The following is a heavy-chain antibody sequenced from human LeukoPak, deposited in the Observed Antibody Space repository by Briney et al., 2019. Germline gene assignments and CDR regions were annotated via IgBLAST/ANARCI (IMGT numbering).Heavy chain of an antibody. D-gene: IGHD6-19*01. CDR3: ARDRYSSGWQPSYYYYYYGMDV. CDR1: GFTFSSYE. V-gene: IGHV3-48*03. Sequence: GGSLRLSCAASGFTFSSYEVNWVRQAPGKGLEWVSYISSSGSTIYYADSVKGRFTISRDNAKNSLYLQMNSLRAEDTAVYYCARDRYSSGWQPSYYYYYYGMDVWGQGTTVTVSS. CDR2: ISSSGSTI. J-gene: IGHJ6*02.